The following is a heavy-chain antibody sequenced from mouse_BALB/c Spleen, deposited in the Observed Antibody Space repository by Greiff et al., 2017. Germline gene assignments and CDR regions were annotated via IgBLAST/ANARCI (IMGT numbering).Heavy chain of an antibody. CDR3: ARGGNYNYYAMDY. CDR1: GYTFTSYW. D-gene: IGHD2-1*01. V-gene: IGHV1-7*01. Sequence: QVQLQQSGAELAKPGASVKMSCKASGYTFTSYWMHWVKQRPGQGLEWIGYINPSTGYTEYNQKFKDKATLTADKSSSTAYMQLSSLTSEDSAVYYCARGGNYNYYAMDYWGQGTSVTVSS. J-gene: IGHJ4*01. CDR2: INPSTGYT.